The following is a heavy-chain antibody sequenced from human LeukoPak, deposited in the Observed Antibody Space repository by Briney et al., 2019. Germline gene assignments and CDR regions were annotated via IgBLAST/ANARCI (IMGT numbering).Heavy chain of an antibody. Sequence: GGSLRLSCAASGFTFSSYAMHWVRQAPGKGLERVAVISYDGSNKYYADSVKGRFTISRDNSKNTLYLQMNSLRAEDTAVYYCARGAFYYDFWSGYYDYWGQGTLVTVSS. V-gene: IGHV3-30-3*01. CDR2: ISYDGSNK. CDR1: GFTFSSYA. J-gene: IGHJ4*02. D-gene: IGHD3-3*01. CDR3: ARGAFYYDFWSGYYDY.